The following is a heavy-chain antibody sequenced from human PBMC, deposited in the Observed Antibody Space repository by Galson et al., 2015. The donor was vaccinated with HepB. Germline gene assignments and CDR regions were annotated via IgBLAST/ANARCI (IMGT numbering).Heavy chain of an antibody. D-gene: IGHD3-9*01. Sequence: TLSLTCTVSGDPINSGGYYWSWIRQHPGKGLEWIGYVNYRGTTYYNPSLKSRLTISIDTSKNQFFLKLSSVTAADTAVYYCARADNWSSYYYAVDGWGPGTTVTVSS. CDR1: GDPINSGGYY. V-gene: IGHV4-31*03. J-gene: IGHJ6*02. CDR2: VNYRGTT. CDR3: ARADNWSSYYYAVDG.